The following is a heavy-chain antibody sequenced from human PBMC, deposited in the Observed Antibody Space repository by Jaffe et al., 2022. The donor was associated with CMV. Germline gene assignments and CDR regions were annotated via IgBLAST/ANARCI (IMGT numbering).Heavy chain of an antibody. CDR2: INQDGSEK. D-gene: IGHD1-7*01. CDR1: GFTFSSHW. Sequence: EVQLVESGGGLVQPGGSLRLSCAASGFTFSSHWMSWVRQAPGKGLEWVANINQDGSEKYYVDSVKGRFTISRDNAKNSLYLQVNSLRAEDTAVYYCARDGTAPGVYFDHWGQGTLVTVSS. J-gene: IGHJ4*02. V-gene: IGHV3-7*03. CDR3: ARDGTAPGVYFDH.